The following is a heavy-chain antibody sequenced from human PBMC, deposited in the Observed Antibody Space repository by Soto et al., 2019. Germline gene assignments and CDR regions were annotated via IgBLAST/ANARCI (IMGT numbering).Heavy chain of an antibody. Sequence: LRLSCAASGFSFSNNWMDWVRQAPGKGLEWVANINQDGSEKYYIDSVKGRFTISRDNAKNSLFLQMNSLTAGDSALYYCSTSLNFWGQGTLVTVSS. J-gene: IGHJ4*02. CDR2: INQDGSEK. CDR1: GFSFSNNW. V-gene: IGHV3-7*01. CDR3: STSLNF.